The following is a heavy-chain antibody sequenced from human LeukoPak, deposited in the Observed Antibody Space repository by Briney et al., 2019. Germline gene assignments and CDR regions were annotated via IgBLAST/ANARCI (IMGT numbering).Heavy chain of an antibody. CDR2: IYSAGNT. J-gene: IGHJ4*02. Sequence: GGPLRLSCAASGFSVNNNYMSWVRQAPGKGLEWVSVIYSAGNTFYADSVKGRFTISRDNSKNIVYLQMNSLRAEDTAIYYCARDQAYSYGYSFCFHSWGQGTLVTVSS. CDR3: ARDQAYSYGYSFCFHS. D-gene: IGHD5-18*01. CDR1: GFSVNNNY. V-gene: IGHV3-66*01.